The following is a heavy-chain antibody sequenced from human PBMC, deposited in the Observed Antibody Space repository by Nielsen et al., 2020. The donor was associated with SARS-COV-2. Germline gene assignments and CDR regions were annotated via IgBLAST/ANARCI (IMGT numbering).Heavy chain of an antibody. Sequence: GESLKISCAASGFTFANYGIHWVRQVAGRGLEWVAIVSRDGSDTFYVDSVKGRFTISRDNSKNTVYLQMNSLRSEDTAVYYCARDRQKRFDFWGQGTLVTVSS. CDR3: ARDRQKRFDF. CDR1: GFTFANYG. V-gene: IGHV3-30*03. J-gene: IGHJ4*02. CDR2: VSRDGSDT.